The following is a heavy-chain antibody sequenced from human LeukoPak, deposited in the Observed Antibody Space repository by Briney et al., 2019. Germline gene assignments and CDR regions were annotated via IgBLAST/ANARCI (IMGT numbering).Heavy chain of an antibody. D-gene: IGHD3-16*02. CDR1: GGSFSGYY. CDR3: ARAFYEGYDYVWGSYRSAFDY. V-gene: IGHV4-34*01. Sequence: SETLSLTCAVYGGSFSGYYWSWIRQPPGKGLEWIGSIYYSGSTYYNPSLKSRVTISVDTSKNQFSLKLSSVTAADTAVYYCARAFYEGYDYVWGSYRSAFDYWGQGTLVTVSS. J-gene: IGHJ4*02. CDR2: IYYSGST.